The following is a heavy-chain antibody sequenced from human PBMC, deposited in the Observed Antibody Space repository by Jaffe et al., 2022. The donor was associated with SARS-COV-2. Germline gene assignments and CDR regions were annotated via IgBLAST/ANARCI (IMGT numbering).Heavy chain of an antibody. J-gene: IGHJ4*02. CDR3: ARHDEDRNDPFDY. CDR1: GASISSGVHY. Sequence: QLHLQESGPGLVKPSETLSLTCTVSGASISSGVHYWDWVRQSPGKGLEWIGNIYYSGNTSYSGTTNYNPSLKSRVTISIDTSKNQFSLKLNSVTAADTALYYCARHDEDRNDPFDYWGQGTLVTVSS. CDR2: IYYSGNT. V-gene: IGHV4-39*01.